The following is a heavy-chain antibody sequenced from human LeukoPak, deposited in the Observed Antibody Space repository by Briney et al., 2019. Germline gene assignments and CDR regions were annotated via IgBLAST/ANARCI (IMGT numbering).Heavy chain of an antibody. CDR1: GFTFSSYW. J-gene: IGHJ4*02. D-gene: IGHD6-19*01. CDR2: IKQDGREK. V-gene: IGHV3-7*01. Sequence: GGSLRLSCAASGFTFSSYWMSWVRQAPGKGLEWVANIKQDGREKYYVDSVKGRFTISRDNAKNSLYLEMSSLRAEDTAIYYCARALYNRGWYPDYFDSWGQGALVTVSS. CDR3: ARALYNRGWYPDYFDS.